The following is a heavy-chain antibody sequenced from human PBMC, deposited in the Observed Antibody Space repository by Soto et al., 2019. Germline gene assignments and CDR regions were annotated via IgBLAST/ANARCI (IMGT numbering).Heavy chain of an antibody. CDR3: ARGQARTLRPTFDY. J-gene: IGHJ4*02. D-gene: IGHD5-12*01. CDR2: ISYDGSNK. CDR1: GFTFSSHA. Sequence: GGSLRLSCAASGFTFSSHAMHWVRQAPGKGLEWVAVISYDGSNKYYADSVKGRFTISRDNSKNTLYLQMNSLRAEDTAVYYCARGQARTLRPTFDYWGQGTLVTVSS. V-gene: IGHV3-30-3*01.